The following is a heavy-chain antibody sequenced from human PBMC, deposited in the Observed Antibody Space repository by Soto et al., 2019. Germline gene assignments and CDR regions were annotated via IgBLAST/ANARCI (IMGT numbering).Heavy chain of an antibody. CDR1: GASISSYY. Sequence: SETLSLTCTVFGASISSYYWSWIRQPPGKGLEWIGYVYYSGSTNYNPSLKSRVTISVDTSKNQFSLKLSSVTAADTAMYYCARDTTPSLWGQGTLVTVSS. J-gene: IGHJ4*02. D-gene: IGHD1-1*01. CDR2: VYYSGST. V-gene: IGHV4-59*01. CDR3: ARDTTPSL.